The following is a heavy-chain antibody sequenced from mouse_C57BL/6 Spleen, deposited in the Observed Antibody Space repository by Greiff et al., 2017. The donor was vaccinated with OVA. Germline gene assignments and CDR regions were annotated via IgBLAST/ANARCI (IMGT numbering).Heavy chain of an antibody. V-gene: IGHV1-82*01. D-gene: IGHD2-3*01. CDR3: ARDGYYFDY. Sequence: QVQLQQSGPELVKPGASVKLSCKASGYAFSSSWMNWVKQRPGKGLEWIGRIYPGDGDTNYNGKFKGKATLTADKSSSTAYMQLRSLTSEDSAVYFCARDGYYFDYWGQGTTLTVSS. CDR1: GYAFSSSW. CDR2: IYPGDGDT. J-gene: IGHJ2*01.